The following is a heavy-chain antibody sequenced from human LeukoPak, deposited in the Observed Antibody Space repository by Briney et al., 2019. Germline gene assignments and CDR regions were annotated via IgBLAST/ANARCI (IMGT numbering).Heavy chain of an antibody. CDR1: GFTFSSYA. CDR3: ASLPYYYDSSGYYDAFDI. D-gene: IGHD3-22*01. Sequence: SGGSLRLSCAASGFTFSSYAMSWVRQAPGKGLEWVANIKQDGSEKYYVDSVKGRFTISRDNAKNSLYLQMNSLRAEDTAVYYCASLPYYYDSSGYYDAFDIWGQGTMVTVSS. CDR2: IKQDGSEK. V-gene: IGHV3-7*01. J-gene: IGHJ3*02.